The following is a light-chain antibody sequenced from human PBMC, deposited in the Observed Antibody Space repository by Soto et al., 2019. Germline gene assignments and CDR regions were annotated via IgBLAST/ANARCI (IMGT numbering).Light chain of an antibody. V-gene: IGLV3-1*01. Sequence: SYELTQPPSVSVSPGQTASITCSGDKLGDKYACWYQQKPGQSPVLVIYQDSNRTSGIPARFSGSNSGNTATLTIRGTQDMDEADYYCQAWDSSTVVFGGGTKLTVL. CDR2: QDS. CDR1: KLGDKY. J-gene: IGLJ2*01. CDR3: QAWDSSTVV.